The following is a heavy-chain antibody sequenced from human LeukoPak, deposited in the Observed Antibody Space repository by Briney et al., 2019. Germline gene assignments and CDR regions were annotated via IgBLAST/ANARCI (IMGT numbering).Heavy chain of an antibody. Sequence: GGSLRLSCAASGFTFSNAWMSWVRQAPGNGLEWVPSISSSSSYIYYADSVKGRFTISRDNAKNSLYLQMNSLRAEDTAVYYCARQGNYLNWFDPWGQGTLVTVS. CDR3: ARQGNYLNWFDP. V-gene: IGHV3-21*01. CDR2: ISSSSSYI. D-gene: IGHD4-11*01. CDR1: GFTFSNAW. J-gene: IGHJ5*02.